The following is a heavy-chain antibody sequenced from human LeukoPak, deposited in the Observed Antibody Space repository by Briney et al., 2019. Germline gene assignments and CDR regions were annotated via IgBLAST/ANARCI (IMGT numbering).Heavy chain of an antibody. Sequence: PSETLSLTCDVSGYSISSGYYWGWIRQPPGKGPEWIGSIYASGSTNYNPSLKSRVTISVDTSKNQFSLKLSSVTAADTAVYYCARSSDWNYYFDYWGQGTLVTVSS. D-gene: IGHD1-7*01. V-gene: IGHV4-38-2*01. CDR2: IYASGST. J-gene: IGHJ4*02. CDR1: GYSISSGYY. CDR3: ARSSDWNYYFDY.